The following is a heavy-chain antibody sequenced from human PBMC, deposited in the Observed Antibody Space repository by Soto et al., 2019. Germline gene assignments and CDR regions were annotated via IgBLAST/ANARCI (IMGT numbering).Heavy chain of an antibody. CDR1: GFTFSSYA. J-gene: IGHJ6*02. Sequence: GGSLRLSCAASGFTFSSYAMTWVRQAPGKGLEWVSVISGSGATTYYADSVKGRFTISRDNFQNTLYLQMNSLRADDTAVYYCAKDPDSGGYYFGMDVWGQGTKVTVSS. D-gene: IGHD3-10*01. V-gene: IGHV3-23*01. CDR2: ISGSGATT. CDR3: AKDPDSGGYYFGMDV.